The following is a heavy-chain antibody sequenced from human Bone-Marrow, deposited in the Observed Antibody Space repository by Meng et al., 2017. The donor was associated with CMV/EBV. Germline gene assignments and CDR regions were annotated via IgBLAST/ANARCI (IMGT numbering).Heavy chain of an antibody. CDR1: GFTFSSYA. D-gene: IGHD2-2*01. CDR2: IYSGGSST. CDR3: AKHADEYQLHY. J-gene: IGHJ4*02. V-gene: IGHV3-23*03. Sequence: GESLKISCAASGFTFSSYAMSWVRQAPGKGLEWVSVIYSGGSSTYYADSVKGRFTISRDNSKNTLYLQMNSLRAEDTAVYYCAKHADEYQLHYWGQGTPVTGSS.